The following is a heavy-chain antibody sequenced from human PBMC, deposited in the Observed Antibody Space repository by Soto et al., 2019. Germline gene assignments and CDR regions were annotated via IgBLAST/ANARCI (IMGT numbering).Heavy chain of an antibody. V-gene: IGHV1-18*01. CDR2: ISAYNGNT. Sequence: QVQLVQSGAEVKKPGASVKVSCKASGYTFTSYGISWVRQAPGQGLEWMGWISAYNGNTNYAQKLQGRVTMTTDTSPGTADMELRSLRSDDTAVYYCARQDCSGGSCYRISSWFDPWGQGTLVTVSS. CDR1: GYTFTSYG. CDR3: ARQDCSGGSCYRISSWFDP. D-gene: IGHD2-15*01. J-gene: IGHJ5*02.